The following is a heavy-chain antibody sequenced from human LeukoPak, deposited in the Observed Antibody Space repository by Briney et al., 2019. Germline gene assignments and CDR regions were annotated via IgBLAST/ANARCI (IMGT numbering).Heavy chain of an antibody. D-gene: IGHD3-10*01. CDR2: IWFDGSDH. V-gene: IGHV3-30*02. CDR1: GFTFQNHG. Sequence: PGGSLRLSCAASGFTFQNHGMHWVRQAPGKGLEWLAFIWFDGSDHYCASSVKGRFTISRDNSQNTLYLEMNNLRAEDTAVYYCAKDFNNYGSGSSPLYYYFFMDVWGKGTTVTVS. CDR3: AKDFNNYGSGSSPLYYYFFMDV. J-gene: IGHJ6*03.